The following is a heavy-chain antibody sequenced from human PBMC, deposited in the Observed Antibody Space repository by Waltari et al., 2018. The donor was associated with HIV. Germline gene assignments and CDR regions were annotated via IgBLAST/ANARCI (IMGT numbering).Heavy chain of an antibody. CDR1: GFTVGSSY. J-gene: IGHJ4*02. CDR2: MYSDGTT. Sequence: EVQLVESGGDLVKPGGSLRLSCAASGFTVGSSYIGWVRQAPGGGLEWVSVMYSDGTTYYAGSVKGRFTISRDNSKNTLYLQMSSLRGEDTAVYYCARQRNWNEDFDDWGQGTLVTVSS. D-gene: IGHD1-1*01. CDR3: ARQRNWNEDFDD. V-gene: IGHV3-66*04.